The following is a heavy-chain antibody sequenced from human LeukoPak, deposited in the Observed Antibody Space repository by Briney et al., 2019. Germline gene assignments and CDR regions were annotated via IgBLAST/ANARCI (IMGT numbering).Heavy chain of an antibody. J-gene: IGHJ4*02. CDR2: IGTLGDT. D-gene: IGHD3-22*01. Sequence: PGGSLRLSCAASGFTFSSYDMHWVRQATGKGLEWVSAIGTLGDTSYPDSVKGRFTISRENAKNSLYLEMNNLRAGGTAVYYCARGRNGNYYDSSGYYPYWGQGTLVTVSS. CDR1: GFTFSSYD. V-gene: IGHV3-13*01. CDR3: ARGRNGNYYDSSGYYPY.